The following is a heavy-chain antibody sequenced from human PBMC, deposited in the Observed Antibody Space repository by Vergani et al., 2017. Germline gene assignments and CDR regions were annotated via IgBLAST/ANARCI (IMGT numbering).Heavy chain of an antibody. V-gene: IGHV3-23*01. CDR3: ARDHGYYYGSGLRAFSAFDI. D-gene: IGHD3-10*01. J-gene: IGHJ3*02. CDR2: ISGSGGST. Sequence: EVQLLESGGGLVQPGGSLRLSCAASGFTFSSYAMSWVRQAPGKGLEWVSAISGSGGSTYYADSVKGRFTISRDNSKNTLYLQMNSLRAEDTAVYYCARDHGYYYGSGLRAFSAFDIWGQGTMVTVSS. CDR1: GFTFSSYA.